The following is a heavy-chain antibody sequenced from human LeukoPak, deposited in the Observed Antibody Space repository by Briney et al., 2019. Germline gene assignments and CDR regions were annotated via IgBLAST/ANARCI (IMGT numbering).Heavy chain of an antibody. CDR2: TSGSGGST. J-gene: IGHJ4*02. CDR3: ARPGIAAAGLGPLEPFDY. D-gene: IGHD6-13*01. CDR1: GFTFSSYA. V-gene: IGHV3-23*01. Sequence: QPGGSLRLSCAASGFTFSSYAMSWVRQAPGKGLEWVSATSGSGGSTYYADSVKGRFTISRDNSKNTLYLQMNSLRAEDTAVYYCARPGIAAAGLGPLEPFDYWGQGILVTVSS.